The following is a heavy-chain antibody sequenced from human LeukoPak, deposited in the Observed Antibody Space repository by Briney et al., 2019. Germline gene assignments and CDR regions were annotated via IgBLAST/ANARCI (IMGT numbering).Heavy chain of an antibody. Sequence: GGSLRLSCEVSGFSFEDYGMHWVRQPPGKGLEWVSSINDNGDKTDYADSVKGRFTVSRDNAKKSLYLQMNSLRPEDTALYYCVKHLRATNTYLFYGLDVWGPGTTVTVSS. D-gene: IGHD2-8*01. V-gene: IGHV3-9*01. CDR1: GFSFEDYG. CDR3: VKHLRATNTYLFYGLDV. CDR2: INDNGDKT. J-gene: IGHJ6*02.